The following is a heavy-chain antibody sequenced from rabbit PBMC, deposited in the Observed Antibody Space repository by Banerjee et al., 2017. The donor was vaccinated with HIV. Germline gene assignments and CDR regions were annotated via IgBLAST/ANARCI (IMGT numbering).Heavy chain of an antibody. CDR3: AKNYVVTGTAFDP. CDR2: IHTGNTNT. Sequence: QEQLEESGGDLVKPEGSLTLTCTASGFSFSSSYWICWVRQAPGKGLEWIGCIHTGNTNTYYASWAKGRFTVSKTSPTTVTLQMTSLTAADTATYFCAKNYVVTGTAFDPWGPGTLVTVS. V-gene: IGHV1S45*01. J-gene: IGHJ2*01. D-gene: IGHD7-1*01. CDR1: GFSFSSSYW.